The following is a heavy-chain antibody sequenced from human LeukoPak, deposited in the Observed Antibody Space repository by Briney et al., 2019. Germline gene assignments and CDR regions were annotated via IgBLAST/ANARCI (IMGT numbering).Heavy chain of an antibody. CDR1: GGSISSSSYY. V-gene: IGHV4-39*07. D-gene: IGHD3-10*01. J-gene: IGHJ5*02. CDR3: ARTMVRRVIRVNNWFDP. CDR2: IYYSGST. Sequence: SETLSLTCTVSGGSISSSSYYWGWIRQPPGKGLEWIGSIYYSGSTYYNPSLKSRVTISVDTSKNQFSLKLSFVTAADTAVYYYARTMVRRVIRVNNWFDPWGQGTLVTVSS.